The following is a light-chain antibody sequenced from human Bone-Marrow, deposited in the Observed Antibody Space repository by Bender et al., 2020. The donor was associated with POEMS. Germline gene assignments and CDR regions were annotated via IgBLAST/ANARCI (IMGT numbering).Light chain of an antibody. CDR1: TTDVGRYNF. CDR2: DVR. V-gene: IGLV2-14*03. J-gene: IGLJ3*02. Sequence: QSALTQPASVSGSPGQSITISCTGTTTDVGRYNFVSWYQQLPGKAPKLIIYDVRNRPSGVPDRFSGSKSGTSASLAITGLQSDDEAIYFCVAWDASLNGWVFGGGTKLTVL. CDR3: VAWDASLNGWV.